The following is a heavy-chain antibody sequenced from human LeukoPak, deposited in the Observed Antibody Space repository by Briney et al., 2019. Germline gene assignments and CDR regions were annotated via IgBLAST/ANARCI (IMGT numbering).Heavy chain of an antibody. CDR3: ARPPRYFDWLLPGDY. CDR1: GFTFSSYA. Sequence: GGSLRLSCAASGFTFSSYAMHWVRQAPGKGLEWVAVISYDGSNKYYADSVKGRFTISRDNSKNTLYLQMNSLRAEDTAVYYCARPPRYFDWLLPGDYWGQGTLVTVSS. V-gene: IGHV3-30*04. CDR2: ISYDGSNK. J-gene: IGHJ4*02. D-gene: IGHD3-9*01.